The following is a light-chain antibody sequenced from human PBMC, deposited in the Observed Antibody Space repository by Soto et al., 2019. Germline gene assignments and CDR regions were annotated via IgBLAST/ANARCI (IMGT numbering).Light chain of an antibody. CDR3: QHTRT. CDR2: DAS. CDR1: QNINNW. V-gene: IGKV1-5*01. Sequence: DFQMTQSPSTLSASVGDRVTITRRASQNINNWVAWYQQKPGKAPKFLIYDASTLQRGVPSRFSGSGFGTEFSLTISSLQPDDFGSYYCQHTRTFGQGTKVEIK. J-gene: IGKJ1*01.